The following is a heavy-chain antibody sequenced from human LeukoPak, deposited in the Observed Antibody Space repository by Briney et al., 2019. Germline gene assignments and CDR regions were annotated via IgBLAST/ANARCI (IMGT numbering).Heavy chain of an antibody. V-gene: IGHV1-46*01. CDR2: INPSGGST. D-gene: IGHD1-14*01. CDR1: GYTFTSYY. CDR3: ARDSSPTLNILRTGQGWFDP. Sequence: ASVKVSCKASGYTFTSYYMHWVRQAPGQGLEWMGIINPSGGSTSYAQKFQGRVTMTRDMSTSTVYMELSSLRSEDTAVYYCARDSSPTLNILRTGQGWFDPWSQGTLVTVSS. J-gene: IGHJ5*02.